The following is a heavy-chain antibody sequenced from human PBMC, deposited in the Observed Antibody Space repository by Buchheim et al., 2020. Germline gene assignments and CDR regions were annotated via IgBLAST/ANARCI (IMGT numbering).Heavy chain of an antibody. J-gene: IGHJ6*02. V-gene: IGHV3-30-3*01. Sequence: QVQLVESGGGVVQPGRSLRLSCAASGFTFSSYAMHWVRQAPGKGLEWVAVISYDGSNKYYADSATGRFTISRDNSNNTLYSQMNSLRAEDTAVYYCARSTVSSEDVWGQGTT. CDR3: ARSTVSSEDV. CDR1: GFTFSSYA. D-gene: IGHD1-26*01. CDR2: ISYDGSNK.